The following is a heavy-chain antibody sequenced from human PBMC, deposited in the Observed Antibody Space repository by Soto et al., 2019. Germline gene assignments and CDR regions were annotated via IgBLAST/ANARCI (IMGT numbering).Heavy chain of an antibody. CDR2: IIPILGIA. Sequence: SVKVSCKASGGTFSSYTISWVRQAPGQGLEWMGRIIPILGIANYAQKFQGRVTITADKSTSTAYMELSSLRSEDTAVYYCARGYYDILTGYYPPYGMDVWGQGTTVTVSS. CDR3: ARGYYDILTGYYPPYGMDV. CDR1: GGTFSSYT. D-gene: IGHD3-9*01. V-gene: IGHV1-69*02. J-gene: IGHJ6*02.